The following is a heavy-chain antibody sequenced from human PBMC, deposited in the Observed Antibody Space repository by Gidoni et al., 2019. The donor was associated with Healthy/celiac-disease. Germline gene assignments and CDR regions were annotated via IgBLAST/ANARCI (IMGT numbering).Heavy chain of an antibody. CDR1: GYSFTSYW. D-gene: IGHD3-10*01. V-gene: IGHV5-51*01. J-gene: IGHJ6*02. Sequence: EVQLVQSGAEVTKPGESLKISCKGSGYSFTSYWIGWVRQMPGKGLEWMGIIYPGDSDTRYSPSFQGQVTISADKSISTAYLQWSSLKASDTAMYYCARATMVRGATYGMDVWGQGTTVTVSS. CDR3: ARATMVRGATYGMDV. CDR2: IYPGDSDT.